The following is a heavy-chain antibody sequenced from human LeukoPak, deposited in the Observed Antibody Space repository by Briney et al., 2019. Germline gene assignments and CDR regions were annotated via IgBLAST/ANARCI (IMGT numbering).Heavy chain of an antibody. D-gene: IGHD5-18*01. CDR2: IYHSGNT. V-gene: IGHV4-4*02. CDR1: GGSISSSNW. CDR3: ARELDTPNWFDP. J-gene: IGHJ5*02. Sequence: SETLSLTCAVSGGSISSSNWWSWVRQPPGKGLEWIGEIYHSGNTNYNPSLKSRVTILEDKSKNQFSLKLSSVTAADTAVYYCARELDTPNWFDPWGQGTLVTVSS.